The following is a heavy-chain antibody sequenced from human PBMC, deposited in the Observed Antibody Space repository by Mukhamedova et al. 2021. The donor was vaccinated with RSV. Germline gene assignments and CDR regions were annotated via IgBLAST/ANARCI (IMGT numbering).Heavy chain of an antibody. J-gene: IGHJ3*02. D-gene: IGHD5-24*01. CDR3: ARGGDGYNYVFDI. CDR2: SYDGSNK. Sequence: SYDGSNKYYADSVKGRFTISRDNSKNTLDLQMNSLRAEDTAVYYCARGGDGYNYVFDIWGQGTMVTVSS. V-gene: IGHV3-30-3*01.